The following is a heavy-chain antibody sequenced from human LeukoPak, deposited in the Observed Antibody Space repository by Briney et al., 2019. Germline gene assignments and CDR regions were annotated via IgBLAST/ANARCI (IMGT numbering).Heavy chain of an antibody. V-gene: IGHV3-21*01. J-gene: IGHJ4*02. D-gene: IGHD3-9*01. CDR2: ISSRSSYI. CDR1: GFTFSSHS. Sequence: GGSLRLSCAASGFTFSSHSMNWVRQAPGERLEWVSSISSRSSYIYYADSVKGRFTISRDDAKNSLFLQMNSLRAEDTAVYYCARGVILTGYSDYWGQGTLVTVSS. CDR3: ARGVILTGYSDY.